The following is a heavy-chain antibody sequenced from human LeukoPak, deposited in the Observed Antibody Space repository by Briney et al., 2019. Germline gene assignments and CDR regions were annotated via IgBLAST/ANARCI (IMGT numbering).Heavy chain of an antibody. CDR3: ARRGLFWSGYSYFQH. V-gene: IGHV4-34*01. Sequence: SETLSLICAVYGGSFSGYYWSCIRQPPGKGLEWMGEINHSGSTNYNPSLKRRVTISVDTSKKQFSLKLSSVTAADTAVYYCARRGLFWSGYSYFQHWGEGTLVTVSS. CDR1: GGSFSGYY. D-gene: IGHD3-3*01. J-gene: IGHJ1*01. CDR2: INHSGST.